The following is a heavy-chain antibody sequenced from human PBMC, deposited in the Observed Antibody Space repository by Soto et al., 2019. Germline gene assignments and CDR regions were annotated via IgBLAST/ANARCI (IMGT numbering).Heavy chain of an antibody. CDR2: ITDSGDST. Sequence: GGSLRLSCAASGFTFSNYAMSWVRQAPGKGLEWVSGITDSGDSTYYADSVKGRFTISRDNSKNTLFLQMNSLRGEDTALYYCARQAKIGDRSQFYFDSWGQGTLVTVSS. V-gene: IGHV3-23*01. CDR1: GFTFSNYA. CDR3: ARQAKIGDRSQFYFDS. J-gene: IGHJ4*02. D-gene: IGHD3-16*01.